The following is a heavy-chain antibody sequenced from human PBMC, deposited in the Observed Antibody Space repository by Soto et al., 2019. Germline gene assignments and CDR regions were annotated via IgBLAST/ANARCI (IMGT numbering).Heavy chain of an antibody. CDR2: ISGSGGAT. CDR3: AKDLIGSAEYNWFAP. D-gene: IGHD1-26*01. J-gene: IGHJ5*02. V-gene: IGHV3-23*01. Sequence: PGGSLRLSCAASGFTFSAYAMSWVRQAPGKGLEWVSVISGSGGATYYADSVKGRFTLSRDNSKNTLYLQMNSLRAEDTAVYYCAKDLIGSAEYNWFAPWGQGTLVTVSS. CDR1: GFTFSAYA.